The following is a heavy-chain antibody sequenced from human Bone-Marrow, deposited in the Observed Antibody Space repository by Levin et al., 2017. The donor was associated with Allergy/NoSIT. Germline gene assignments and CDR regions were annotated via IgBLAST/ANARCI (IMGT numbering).Heavy chain of an antibody. J-gene: IGHJ3*02. Sequence: PGESLKISCQASGYSFTGFYLHWIRQAPRQGLEWMGWISPNSGGTNYAQTFQGRVTMSRDTSISTAYMELSRLRSDDTAVYYCSRRPHYYDSSGYYGSHAFDIWGQGKMVTVSS. V-gene: IGHV1-2*02. CDR3: SRRPHYYDSSGYYGSHAFDI. CDR1: GYSFTGFY. D-gene: IGHD3-22*01. CDR2: ISPNSGGT.